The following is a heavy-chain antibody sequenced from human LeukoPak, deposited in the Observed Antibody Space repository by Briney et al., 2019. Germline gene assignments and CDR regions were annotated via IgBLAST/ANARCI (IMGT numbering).Heavy chain of an antibody. Sequence: SETLSLTCTVSGGSISSYYWSWIRQPAGKGLEWIGRIYTSGSTNYNPSLKSRVTMSVDTSKNQFSLKLSSVTAADTAVYYCARGVGNYDILTGYPHPYFDYWGQGTLVTVSS. CDR2: IYTSGST. V-gene: IGHV4-4*07. J-gene: IGHJ4*02. CDR1: GGSISSYY. D-gene: IGHD3-9*01. CDR3: ARGVGNYDILTGYPHPYFDY.